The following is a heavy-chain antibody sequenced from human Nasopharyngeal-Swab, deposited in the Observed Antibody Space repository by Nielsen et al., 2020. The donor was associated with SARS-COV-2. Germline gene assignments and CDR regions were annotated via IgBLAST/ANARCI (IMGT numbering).Heavy chain of an antibody. Sequence: GESLKISCAASGFTFSSYGMHWVRQAPGKGLEWVAVIWYDGSNKYYADSVKGRFTISRDNSKNTLYLQMNSLRAEDTAVYYCAKDSGYSSGWPSPQYYYYYYGMDVWGQGTTVTVSS. J-gene: IGHJ6*02. CDR3: AKDSGYSSGWPSPQYYYYYYGMDV. D-gene: IGHD6-19*01. CDR2: IWYDGSNK. V-gene: IGHV3-33*06. CDR1: GFTFSSYG.